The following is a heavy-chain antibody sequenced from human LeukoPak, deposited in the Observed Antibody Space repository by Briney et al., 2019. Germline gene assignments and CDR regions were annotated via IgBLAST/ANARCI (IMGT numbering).Heavy chain of an antibody. J-gene: IGHJ4*02. D-gene: IGHD1-1*01. Sequence: GASLQISSKTSGYSFTSYWIGWVRQMPGKGLEWMGIIYPSDSDTRYSPSFQGQVTISADRSITTAYLQWSSLKASDTAIYYCARRLKISQGGTTDYWGQGTLVTVSS. CDR3: ARRLKISQGGTTDY. V-gene: IGHV5-51*01. CDR1: GYSFTSYW. CDR2: IYPSDSDT.